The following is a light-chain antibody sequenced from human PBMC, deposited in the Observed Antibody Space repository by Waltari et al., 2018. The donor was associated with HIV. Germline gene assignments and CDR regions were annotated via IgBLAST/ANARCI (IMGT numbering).Light chain of an antibody. V-gene: IGKV1-33*01. CDR3: QQYDNLPYT. CDR2: DAS. CDR1: RDISNY. J-gene: IGKJ2*01. Sequence: DIQMTQSPSSLSASVGDRVTIPCQASRDISNYLNWYQQQPGKTPKFLIYDASNLETGVPSRFSGSGSGTDFTFTISSLQPEDIATYYCQQYDNLPYTFGQGTKLEI.